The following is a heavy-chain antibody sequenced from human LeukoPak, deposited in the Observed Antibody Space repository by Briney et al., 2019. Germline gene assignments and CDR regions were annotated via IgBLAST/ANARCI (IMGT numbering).Heavy chain of an antibody. J-gene: IGHJ6*02. D-gene: IGHD5-24*01. V-gene: IGHV4-34*01. Sequence: PSETLSLTCAVYGGSFSGYYWSWIRQPPGKGLEWIGEINHSGSTNYNPSLKSRVTISVDTSKNQFSLKLSSVTAADTAVYYCARIPVEGYYYYGMDVWGQGTTVTVSS. CDR2: INHSGST. CDR1: GGSFSGYY. CDR3: ARIPVEGYYYYGMDV.